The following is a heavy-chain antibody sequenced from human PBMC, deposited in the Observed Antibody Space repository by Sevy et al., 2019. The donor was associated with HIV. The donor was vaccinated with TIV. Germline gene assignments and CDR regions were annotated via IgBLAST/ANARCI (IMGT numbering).Heavy chain of an antibody. CDR3: STDPIIVLLVTDGMDV. CDR1: GFTFSYAW. D-gene: IGHD2-8*01. Sequence: GGSLRLSCAASGFTFSYAWMSWVRQAPGKGLEWVGRCKARPDGGTTDYAAPVKGRFTISRDDSKNTLYLQMNSLKTEDTAVYYCSTDPIIVLLVTDGMDVWGQGTTVTVSS. V-gene: IGHV3-15*01. J-gene: IGHJ6*02. CDR2: CKARPDGGTT.